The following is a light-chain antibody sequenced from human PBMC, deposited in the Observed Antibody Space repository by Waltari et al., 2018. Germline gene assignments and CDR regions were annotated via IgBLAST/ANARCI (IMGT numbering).Light chain of an antibody. Sequence: QAGLTQPPSVSKGLSETATLTCTGNSNNVSHLGAAVLQQHQGHPPRLVSDRGNNRPSGISERISASMSGDTATLTITGLQTEDEADYYCAAWDRRLSVWVFGGGTKLTVL. CDR2: RGN. V-gene: IGLV10-54*04. CDR3: AAWDRRLSVWV. J-gene: IGLJ3*02. CDR1: SNNVSHLG.